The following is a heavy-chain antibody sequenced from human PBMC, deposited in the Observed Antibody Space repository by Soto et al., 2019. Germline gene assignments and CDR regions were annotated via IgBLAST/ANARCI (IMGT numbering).Heavy chain of an antibody. D-gene: IGHD1-1*01. CDR2: ISYDGSNK. J-gene: IGHJ5*02. Sequence: PGGSLRLSCAASGFTFSSYAMHWVRQAPGKGLEWVAVISYDGSNKYYADSVKGRFTISRDNSKNTLYLQMNSLRAEDTAVYYCARVLNEGGPHNWFDPWGQGTLVTVSS. V-gene: IGHV3-30-3*01. CDR1: GFTFSSYA. CDR3: ARVLNEGGPHNWFDP.